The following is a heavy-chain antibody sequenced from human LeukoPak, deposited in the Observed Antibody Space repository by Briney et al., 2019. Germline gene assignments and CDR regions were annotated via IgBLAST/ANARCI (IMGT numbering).Heavy chain of an antibody. Sequence: PGGSLRLSCAASGFTVSSNYMSWVRQAPGKGLEWVSLISGISGSGYNTYYADSVQGRFTISRANSENTLHLHVHILTAEDTAVYYCVKGVQFWFAYHFDSWGQGTLVTVSS. V-gene: IGHV3-53*01. CDR3: VKGVQFWFAYHFDS. D-gene: IGHD5-18*01. J-gene: IGHJ4*02. CDR1: GFTVSSNY. CDR2: ISGISGSGYNT.